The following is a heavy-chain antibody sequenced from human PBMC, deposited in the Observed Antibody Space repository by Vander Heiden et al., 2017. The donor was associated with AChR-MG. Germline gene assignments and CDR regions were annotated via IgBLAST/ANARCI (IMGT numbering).Heavy chain of an antibody. D-gene: IGHD6-13*01. CDR2: INHSGST. CDR1: GGSFSGYY. CDR3: AILRGIAAERNWFDP. V-gene: IGHV4-34*01. J-gene: IGHJ5*02. Sequence: QVQLQQWGAGLLKPSETLSLTCAVYGGSFSGYYWSWIRQPPGKGLEWIGEINHSGSTNYNPSLKSRVTISLDTAKNQFSLKLSSVTAADTAVYYCAILRGIAAERNWFDPWVEGPLVTVSP.